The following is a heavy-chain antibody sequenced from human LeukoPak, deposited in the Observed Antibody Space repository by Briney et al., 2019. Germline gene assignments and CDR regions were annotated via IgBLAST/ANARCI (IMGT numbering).Heavy chain of an antibody. J-gene: IGHJ4*02. D-gene: IGHD4-17*01. Sequence: ASVKVSCKASGYTFTSYGISWVRQAPGQGLEWMGWISAYNGNTNYAQRLQGRVTMTTDTSTSTAYMELRSLRSDDTAVYYCARDLYGDYVVGYWGQGTLVTVSS. CDR2: ISAYNGNT. CDR1: GYTFTSYG. CDR3: ARDLYGDYVVGY. V-gene: IGHV1-18*01.